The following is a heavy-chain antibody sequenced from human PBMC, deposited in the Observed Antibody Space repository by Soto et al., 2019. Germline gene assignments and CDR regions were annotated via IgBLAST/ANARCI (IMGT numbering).Heavy chain of an antibody. CDR1: GGSISSSSYY. V-gene: IGHV4-39*01. D-gene: IGHD3-10*01. Sequence: TSETLSLTCTVSGGSISSSSYYWGWIRQPPGKGLEWIGSIYYSGSTYYNPSLKSRVTISVDTSKNQFSLKLSSVTAADTAVYYCLSGSYGGYDEVSDYWGQGTLVTVSS. CDR2: IYYSGST. J-gene: IGHJ4*02. CDR3: LSGSYGGYDEVSDY.